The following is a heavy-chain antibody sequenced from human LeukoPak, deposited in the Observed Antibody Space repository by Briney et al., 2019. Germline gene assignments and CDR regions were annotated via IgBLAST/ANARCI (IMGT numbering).Heavy chain of an antibody. CDR1: GYTFTGYY. CDR3: ARDWYYGSGRDLGY. J-gene: IGHJ4*02. V-gene: IGHV1-2*02. CDR2: INPNSGGT. Sequence: VASVKVSCKASGYTFTGYYMHWVRQAPGQGLEWMGWINPNSGGTNYAQKFQGRVTMTRETSISTAYMELSRLRSDDTAVYYCARDWYYGSGRDLGYWGQGTLVTVSS. D-gene: IGHD3-10*01.